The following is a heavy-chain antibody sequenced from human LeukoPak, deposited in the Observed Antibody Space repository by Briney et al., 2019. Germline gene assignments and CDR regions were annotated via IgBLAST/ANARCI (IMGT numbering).Heavy chain of an antibody. CDR1: GFTFSSYG. V-gene: IGHV3-33*01. CDR3: ASESTTGAFDY. CDR2: IWYDGSNK. J-gene: IGHJ4*02. Sequence: PGRSLRLSCAASGFTFSSYGMHWVRQAPGKGLEWVAVIWYDGSNKYYADSVKGRFTISRDNSKNTLYLQMNSLRAEDTAVYYCASESTTGAFDYWGQGTLVTVSS. D-gene: IGHD1-1*01.